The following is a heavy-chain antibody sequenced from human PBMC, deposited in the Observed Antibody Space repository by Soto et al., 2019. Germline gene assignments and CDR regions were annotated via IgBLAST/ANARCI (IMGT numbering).Heavy chain of an antibody. J-gene: IGHJ4*02. CDR3: ARSMYCTNGVCYYFDY. D-gene: IGHD2-8*01. CDR2: IYYSGST. Sequence: SETLSLTCTVSGGSISTYYWSWIRQPPGKGLEWIGYIYYSGSTNYNPSLKSRVTISVDTSKNQFSLKLSSVTAADTAVYYCARSMYCTNGVCYYFDYWGQGTLVTVSS. V-gene: IGHV4-59*01. CDR1: GGSISTYY.